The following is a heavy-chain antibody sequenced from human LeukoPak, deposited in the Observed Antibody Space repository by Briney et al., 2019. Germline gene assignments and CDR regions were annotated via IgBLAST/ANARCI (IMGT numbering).Heavy chain of an antibody. D-gene: IGHD4-23*01. CDR3: AREVYYGGNLYYFDY. J-gene: IGHJ4*02. V-gene: IGHV4-4*07. Sequence: SETLSLTCPGSVGSISSYYWSWIRQPAGKGLEWVGRIYTSGSTNYNPSLKSRVTMSVDTSKNQFSLKLSSVTAADTAVYYCAREVYYGGNLYYFDYWGQGTRVTVSS. CDR2: IYTSGST. CDR1: VGSISSYY.